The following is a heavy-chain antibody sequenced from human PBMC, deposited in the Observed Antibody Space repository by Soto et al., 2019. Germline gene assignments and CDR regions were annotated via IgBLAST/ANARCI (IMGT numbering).Heavy chain of an antibody. V-gene: IGHV3-48*01. D-gene: IGHD3-16*02. Sequence: GGSLRLSCAASGFTFSSYSMNWVRQAPGKGLEWVSYISSSSSTIYYADSVKGRFTISRENAKNSLYLQMNSLRAEDTALYYCARMGYYDYIWGSYRPMDVWGKGTTVTVSS. CDR1: GFTFSSYS. CDR2: ISSSSSTI. CDR3: ARMGYYDYIWGSYRPMDV. J-gene: IGHJ6*03.